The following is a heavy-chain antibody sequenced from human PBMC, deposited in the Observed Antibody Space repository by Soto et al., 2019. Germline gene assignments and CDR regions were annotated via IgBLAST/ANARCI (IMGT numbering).Heavy chain of an antibody. J-gene: IGHJ5*02. Sequence: ESGGGLVQPGVSLRLSCAASGFTFSSYSMNWVRQAPGKGLEWVSYISSSSSTIYYADSVKGRFTISRDNAKNALYLQMNSLRAEDTAVYYCARVSEYSKWNWFDPWGKGTLVTVSS. CDR3: ARVSEYSKWNWFDP. V-gene: IGHV3-48*01. CDR1: GFTFSSYS. D-gene: IGHD6-6*01. CDR2: ISSSSSTI.